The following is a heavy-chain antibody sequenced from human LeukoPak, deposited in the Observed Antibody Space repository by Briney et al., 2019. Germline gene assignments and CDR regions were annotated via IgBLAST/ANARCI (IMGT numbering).Heavy chain of an antibody. CDR3: ARDRCSSTSCSCNC. CDR2: ISSSSTI. D-gene: IGHD2-2*01. Sequence: PGGSLRLSCAASGFTFSGYSMNWVRQAPGKGLEWVSYISSSSTIYYADSVKGRFTISRDNAKNSLYLQMNSLRDEDTAVYYCARDRCSSTSCSCNCWGQGTLVTVSS. CDR1: GFTFSGYS. J-gene: IGHJ4*02. V-gene: IGHV3-48*02.